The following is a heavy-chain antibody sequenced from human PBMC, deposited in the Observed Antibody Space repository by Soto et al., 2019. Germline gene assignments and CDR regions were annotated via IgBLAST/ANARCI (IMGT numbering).Heavy chain of an antibody. V-gene: IGHV4-34*01. D-gene: IGHD3-10*01. J-gene: IGHJ5*02. Sequence: QVQLQQWGAGLLKPSETLSLTCAVYGGSFSGYYWSWIRQPPGKGLEWIGEINHSGSTNYNPSLKSLVTISVDTSKNQFSLKLSSVTAADTAVYYCARGRITMVRGRNWFDPWGQGTLVTVSS. CDR1: GGSFSGYY. CDR2: INHSGST. CDR3: ARGRITMVRGRNWFDP.